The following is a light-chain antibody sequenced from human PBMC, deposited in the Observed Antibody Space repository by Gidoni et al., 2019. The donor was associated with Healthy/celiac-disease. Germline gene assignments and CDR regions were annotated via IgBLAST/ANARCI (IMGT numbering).Light chain of an antibody. CDR1: SSNIGKNA. V-gene: IGLV1-44*01. CDR2: RNN. J-gene: IGLJ3*02. Sequence: QSVLTQPPSASGTPGQGVTISCSGSSSNIGKNAVNWYQHLPGTAPKLLIYRNNQRPSGVPDRFSGSKSGTSASLAISGLQSEDETDYYCATCDDSLNGRVFGGGTKLTV. CDR3: ATCDDSLNGRV.